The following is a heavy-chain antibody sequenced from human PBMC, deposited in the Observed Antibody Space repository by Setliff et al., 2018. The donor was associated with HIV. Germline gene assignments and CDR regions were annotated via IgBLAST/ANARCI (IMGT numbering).Heavy chain of an antibody. V-gene: IGHV5-51*01. D-gene: IGHD1-1*01. CDR1: GFPFTTYR. J-gene: IGHJ6*02. Sequence: PGESLKISCQAFGFPFTTYRISWVRQMPGKGLEWMGIIYPGDSDIRYSPSFQGQVAFSADTSINTAYLQWSSLKASDTAVYYCARGKSGFETTGIDYGMDVWGQGTTVTVSS. CDR3: ARGKSGFETTGIDYGMDV. CDR2: IYPGDSDI.